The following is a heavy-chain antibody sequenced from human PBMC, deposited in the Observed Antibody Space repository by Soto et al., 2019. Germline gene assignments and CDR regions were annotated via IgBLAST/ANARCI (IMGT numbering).Heavy chain of an antibody. Sequence: EVQLLESGGGLVQPGGSLRLSCVAFGFTFSSYAMSWVRQAPGKGLEWVSAISGSGVSTYYADSVKGRFTISRDNSKTTFYLQMNSLRAEDTAVYYCAKEAGYSSGWDTFDYWGQGTLVTVSS. CDR2: ISGSGVST. CDR1: GFTFSSYA. J-gene: IGHJ4*02. V-gene: IGHV3-23*01. D-gene: IGHD6-19*01. CDR3: AKEAGYSSGWDTFDY.